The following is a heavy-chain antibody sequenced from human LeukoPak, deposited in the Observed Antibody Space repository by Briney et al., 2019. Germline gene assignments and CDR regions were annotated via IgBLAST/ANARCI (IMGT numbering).Heavy chain of an antibody. CDR2: IRSDGSHT. D-gene: IGHD1-26*01. CDR1: GFTFSSYG. J-gene: IGHJ4*02. CDR3: AKPSGSGVDY. Sequence: GGSLRLSCAASGFTFSSYGMHWVRQAPGKGLEWVAFIRSDGSHTYYTDSVRGRFTITRDNSKNTLYLQMNSLRLADTAIYYCAKPSGSGVDYWGRGTRVTVSS. V-gene: IGHV3-30*02.